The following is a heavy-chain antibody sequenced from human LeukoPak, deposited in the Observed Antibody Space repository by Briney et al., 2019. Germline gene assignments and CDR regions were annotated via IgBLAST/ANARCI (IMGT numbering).Heavy chain of an antibody. V-gene: IGHV1-8*01. Sequence: ASVKFSCKASGYTFTSYDINWVRQATGQGLEWMGWMNPNSGNTGYAQKFQGRVTMTRNTSISTAYMELSSLRSEDTAVYYCARVPGGGYEVHFDYWGQGTLVTVSS. J-gene: IGHJ4*02. CDR2: MNPNSGNT. D-gene: IGHD5-12*01. CDR3: ARVPGGGYEVHFDY. CDR1: GYTFTSYD.